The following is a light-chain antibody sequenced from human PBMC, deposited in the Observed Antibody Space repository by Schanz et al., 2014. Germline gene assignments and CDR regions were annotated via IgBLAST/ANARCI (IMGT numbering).Light chain of an antibody. CDR2: DAS. V-gene: IGKV3-11*01. CDR3: QQRSVWPLT. Sequence: EIVLTQSPGTLSLSPGERATLSCRASQSVSNNYLAWYQQKPGQAPRLLIYDASNRATGIPARFSGSGSGTDFTLTISSLEPEDFAVYYCQQRSVWPLTFGGGSKVEIK. CDR1: QSVSNNY. J-gene: IGKJ4*01.